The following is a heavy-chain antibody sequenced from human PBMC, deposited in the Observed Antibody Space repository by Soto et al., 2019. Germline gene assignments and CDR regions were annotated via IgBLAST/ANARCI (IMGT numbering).Heavy chain of an antibody. D-gene: IGHD6-13*01. CDR3: APSYGNAWYTY. Sequence: PSETLSLTCSFSCDSVTSHYLTWIRQSPEKGLEWIGYMHYTGLPHYNPSLKSRLTISVDRSKNQFTLQLTSVTVADTAVYYCAPSYGNAWYTYWGKETQVTVSS. CDR2: MHYTGLP. V-gene: IGHV4-59*02. J-gene: IGHJ4*02. CDR1: CDSVTSHY.